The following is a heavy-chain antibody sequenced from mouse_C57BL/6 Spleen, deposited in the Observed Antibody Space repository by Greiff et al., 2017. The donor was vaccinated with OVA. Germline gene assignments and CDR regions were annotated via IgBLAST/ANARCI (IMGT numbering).Heavy chain of an antibody. CDR1: GFNIKDDY. CDR2: IDPENGDT. V-gene: IGHV14-4*01. D-gene: IGHD1-1*01. J-gene: IGHJ4*01. CDR3: TCPFTTVVADYAMDY. Sequence: DVQLQQSGAELVRPGASVKLSCTASGFNIKDDYMHWVKQRPEQGLEWIGWIDPENGDTEYASKFQGKATITADTSSNTAYLQLSSLTSEDTAVYYCTCPFTTVVADYAMDYWGQGTSVTVSS.